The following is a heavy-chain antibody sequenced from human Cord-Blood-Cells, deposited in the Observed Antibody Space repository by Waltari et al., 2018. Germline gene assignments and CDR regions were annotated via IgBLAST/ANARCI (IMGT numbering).Heavy chain of an antibody. J-gene: IGHJ3*02. V-gene: IGHV1-69*01. D-gene: IGHD2-2*01. Sequence: QVQLVQSGAAVKKPGSSVKVSCKASGGTFSSYAISWVRQAPGQGLEWMGWIIPIFGTANDAQKFQGRVTITADESTSTAYMELSSLRSEDTAVYYCARPSQYCSSTSCYAFDIWGQGTMVTVSS. CDR2: IIPIFGTA. CDR3: ARPSQYCSSTSCYAFDI. CDR1: GGTFSSYA.